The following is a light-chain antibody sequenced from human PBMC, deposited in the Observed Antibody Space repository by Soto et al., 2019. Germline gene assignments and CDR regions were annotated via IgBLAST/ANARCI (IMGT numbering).Light chain of an antibody. CDR3: QQQSNWPPFT. Sequence: EMVLTQSPSTLSLSQGERATLSCRASRSVSTYLAWYQQKPGQAPMLLIYDASNRVPGVPARFSGSGSGTDFTPTISSLEPQDFAGYYCQQQSNWPPFTFGAGTKVDIK. CDR1: RSVSTY. V-gene: IGKV3-11*01. CDR2: DAS. J-gene: IGKJ3*01.